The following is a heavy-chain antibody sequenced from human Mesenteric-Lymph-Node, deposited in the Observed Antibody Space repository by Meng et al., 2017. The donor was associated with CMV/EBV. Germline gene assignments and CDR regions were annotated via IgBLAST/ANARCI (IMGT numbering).Heavy chain of an antibody. CDR3: ARDGCSSTSCPIDY. V-gene: IGHV4-61*01. J-gene: IGHJ4*02. CDR1: GGSVSSGSYY. CDR2: TYYSGST. D-gene: IGHD2-2*01. Sequence: SETLSLTCTVSGGSVSSGSYYWSWIRQSPGKGLEWIGYTYYSGSTYYNPSLKSRVTISVDTSKNQFSLKLSSVTAADTAVYYCARDGCSSTSCPIDYWGQGTLVTVSS.